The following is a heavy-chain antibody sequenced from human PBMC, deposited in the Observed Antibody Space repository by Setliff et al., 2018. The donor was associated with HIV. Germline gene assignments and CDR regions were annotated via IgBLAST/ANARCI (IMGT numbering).Heavy chain of an antibody. V-gene: IGHV1-18*01. CDR3: AREGLIWFGELSLDDAFDI. Sequence: ASVKVSCKASGYTFTSYGISWVRQAPGQGLEWMGWISAYNGNTNYAQKLQGRVTMTTDTSTSTAYMELRSLRSDGTAVYYCAREGLIWFGELSLDDAFDIWGQGTMVTVSS. CDR2: ISAYNGNT. D-gene: IGHD3-10*01. CDR1: GYTFTSYG. J-gene: IGHJ3*02.